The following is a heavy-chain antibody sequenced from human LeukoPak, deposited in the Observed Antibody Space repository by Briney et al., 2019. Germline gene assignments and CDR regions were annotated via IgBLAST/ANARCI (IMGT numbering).Heavy chain of an antibody. V-gene: IGHV3-23*01. D-gene: IGHD3-16*01. CDR2: VSGSGGYT. CDR3: AKEGGNYYYYYYMDV. Sequence: PGGSLRLSCAASGFTFSSYAMSWVRQARGKGLGWVSVVSGSGGYTYYADSVKGRFTISRDNSKNTLYLQMNSLRAEDTAVYYCAKEGGNYYYYYYMDVWGKGTTVTVSS. CDR1: GFTFSSYA. J-gene: IGHJ6*03.